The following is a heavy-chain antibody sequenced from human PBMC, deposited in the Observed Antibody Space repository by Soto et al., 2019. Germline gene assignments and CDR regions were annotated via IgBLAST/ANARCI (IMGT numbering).Heavy chain of an antibody. CDR1: GYRFTSYW. CDR2: IDPSDSYT. V-gene: IGHV5-10-1*01. Sequence: PGESLKISCKGSGYRFTSYWISWVRQMPGKGLEWMGRIDPSDSYTNYSPSFQGHVTISADKSISTAYLQWSSLKASDTAMYYCARSAPESVGMDVWGQGTTVTVSS. J-gene: IGHJ6*02. D-gene: IGHD6-6*01. CDR3: ARSAPESVGMDV.